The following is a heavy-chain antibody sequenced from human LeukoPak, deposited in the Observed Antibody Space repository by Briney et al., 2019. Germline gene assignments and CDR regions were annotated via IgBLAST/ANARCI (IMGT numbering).Heavy chain of an antibody. D-gene: IGHD6-13*01. CDR2: IYYSGST. CDR3: ARRWGGSSWYVDY. Sequence: PSETLSLTCTVSGGSISSSSYYWGWIRQPPGMGLEWIGSIYYSGSTYYNPSLKSRVTISVDTSKNQFSLKLSSVTAADTAVYYCARRWGGSSWYVDYWGQGTLVTVSS. CDR1: GGSISSSSYY. V-gene: IGHV4-39*01. J-gene: IGHJ4*02.